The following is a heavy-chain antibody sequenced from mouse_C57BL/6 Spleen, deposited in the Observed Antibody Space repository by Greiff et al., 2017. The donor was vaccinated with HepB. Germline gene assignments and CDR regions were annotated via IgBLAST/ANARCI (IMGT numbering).Heavy chain of an antibody. CDR1: GYTFTSYG. Sequence: VQLQESGAELARPGASVKLSCKASGYTFTSYGISWVKQRTGQGLEWIGEIYPRSGNTYYNEKFKGKATLTADKSSSTAYMELRSLTSEDSAVYFCLTTGTRAMDYWGQGTSVTVSS. CDR3: LTTGTRAMDY. CDR2: IYPRSGNT. V-gene: IGHV1-81*01. J-gene: IGHJ4*01. D-gene: IGHD4-1*02.